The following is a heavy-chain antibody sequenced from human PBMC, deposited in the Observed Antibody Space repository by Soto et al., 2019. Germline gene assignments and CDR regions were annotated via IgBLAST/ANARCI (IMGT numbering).Heavy chain of an antibody. CDR3: ARDVGYGYGPWDY. Sequence: EVQLVESGGGLVQPGGSLRLSCAASGFTFSSYSMDWVRQAPGNGLEWVSYISSSSSTIYYAVSVEGRFTISRDNAKNSLYLQMNSVRDEDTAVYYCARDVGYGYGPWDYWRQGTLVTVSS. V-gene: IGHV3-48*02. J-gene: IGHJ4*02. D-gene: IGHD5-18*01. CDR1: GFTFSSYS. CDR2: ISSSSSTI.